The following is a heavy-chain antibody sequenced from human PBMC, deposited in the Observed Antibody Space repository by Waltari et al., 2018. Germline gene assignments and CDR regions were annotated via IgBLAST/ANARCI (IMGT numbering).Heavy chain of an antibody. CDR1: GFTFSSYG. V-gene: IGHV3-30*02. Sequence: QVQLVESGGGVVQPGGSLRLSCAASGFTFSSYGMHWVRQAPGKGLEWVALIRYDGSNKYYADSVKGRFTISRDNSKNTLYLQMNSLRAEDTAVYYCAKDLGIVGATGGGFDYWGQGTLVTVSS. CDR3: AKDLGIVGATGGGFDY. D-gene: IGHD1-26*01. J-gene: IGHJ4*02. CDR2: IRYDGSNK.